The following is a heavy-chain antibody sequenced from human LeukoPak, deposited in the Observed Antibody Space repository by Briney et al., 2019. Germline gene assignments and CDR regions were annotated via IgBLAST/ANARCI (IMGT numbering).Heavy chain of an antibody. CDR2: IYHSGST. Sequence: SETLSLTCAVSGGSISSGGYSWSWIRQPPGKGLEWIGYIYHSGSTYYNPSLKSRVTISVDRSKNQFSLKLSSVTAADTAVYYCARQGWLRSYGMDVWGQGTTVTVSS. J-gene: IGHJ6*02. CDR3: ARQGWLRSYGMDV. V-gene: IGHV4-30-2*01. CDR1: GGSISSGGYS. D-gene: IGHD5-12*01.